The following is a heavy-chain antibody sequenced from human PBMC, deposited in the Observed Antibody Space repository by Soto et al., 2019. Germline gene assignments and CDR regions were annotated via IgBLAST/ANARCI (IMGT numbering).Heavy chain of an antibody. J-gene: IGHJ4*02. CDR2: ISWNSGNI. Sequence: PGGSLRLSCAASGFTFGDYAMHWVRQAPGKGLEWVSCISWNSGNIDYADSVKGRFTVSRDNTKNSLSLQMNSLRPEDTALYYCAKGDFGESYSGVLASWGQGTLVTVPQ. V-gene: IGHV3-9*01. D-gene: IGHD1-26*01. CDR3: AKGDFGESYSGVLAS. CDR1: GFTFGDYA.